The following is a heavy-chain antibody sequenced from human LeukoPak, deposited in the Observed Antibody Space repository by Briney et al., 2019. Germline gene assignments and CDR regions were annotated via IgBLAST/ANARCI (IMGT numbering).Heavy chain of an antibody. V-gene: IGHV4-59*01. Sequence: ETLSLTCTVSGGSISNYYWTWIRQPPGKGPEWIGYIYYSGSTNYKPSLKSRVTISVETSKNQFSLKLRSVTAADTAVYYCARVTGYMIEDYFDYWGQGTLVTVSS. CDR1: GGSISNYY. D-gene: IGHD3-22*01. J-gene: IGHJ4*02. CDR3: ARVTGYMIEDYFDY. CDR2: IYYSGST.